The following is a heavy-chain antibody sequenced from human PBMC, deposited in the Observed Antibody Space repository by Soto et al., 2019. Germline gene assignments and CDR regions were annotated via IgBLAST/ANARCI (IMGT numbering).Heavy chain of an antibody. CDR2: INAGNGNT. D-gene: IGHD2-21*02. V-gene: IGHV1-3*01. Sequence: GASVKVSCNASGYTFTSYAMHWVRPAPGQRLEWMGWINAGNGNTKYSQKFQGRVTITRDTSVSTAYMELSSLRSEDTAVYYCARTFICGGDCRYFDYWGQGTLVTVSS. CDR1: GYTFTSYA. J-gene: IGHJ4*02. CDR3: ARTFICGGDCRYFDY.